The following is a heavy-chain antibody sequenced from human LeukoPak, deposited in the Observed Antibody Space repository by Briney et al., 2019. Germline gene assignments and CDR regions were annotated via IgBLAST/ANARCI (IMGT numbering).Heavy chain of an antibody. V-gene: IGHV6-1*01. CDR2: TYLRSEWHT. Sequence: SQTLSLTCAVSGDSVSNKMGAWNWIRQSPSRGLEWLGRTYLRSEWHTDYAFSVRGRLTITAGTSKNHFSLQLASVTPEDSAVYYCASGWALSWGQGTLVTVSS. D-gene: IGHD1-26*01. J-gene: IGHJ5*02. CDR1: GDSVSNKMGA. CDR3: ASGWALS.